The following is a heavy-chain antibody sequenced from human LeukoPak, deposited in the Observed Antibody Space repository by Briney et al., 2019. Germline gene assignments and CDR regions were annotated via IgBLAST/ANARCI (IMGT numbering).Heavy chain of an antibody. V-gene: IGHV3-53*01. J-gene: IGHJ4*02. D-gene: IGHD3-22*01. CDR3: ARDYYDGSAYYSYYEY. CDR2: IYSGGST. CDR1: GFTVSSNY. Sequence: GGSLRLSCAASGFTVSSNYMSWVRQAPGKGLEWVSVIYSGGSTYYADSVKGRFTISRDNSKNTLSLQMNSLRAEDTAVYYCARDYYDGSAYYSYYEYWGQGTLVTVSS.